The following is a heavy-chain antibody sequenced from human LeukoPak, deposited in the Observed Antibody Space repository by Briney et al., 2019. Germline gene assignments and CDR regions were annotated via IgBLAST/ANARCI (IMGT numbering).Heavy chain of an antibody. D-gene: IGHD3-10*01. CDR2: IYYSGST. CDR1: RDSITGYY. V-gene: IGHV4-31*03. J-gene: IGHJ5*02. Sequence: SETLSLTCTVSRDSITGYYWSWIRQHPGKGLEWIGYIYYSGSTYYNPSLKSRVTISVDTSKNQFSLKLSSVTAADTAVYYCARDPYYSRGWFDPWGQGTLVTVSS. CDR3: ARDPYYSRGWFDP.